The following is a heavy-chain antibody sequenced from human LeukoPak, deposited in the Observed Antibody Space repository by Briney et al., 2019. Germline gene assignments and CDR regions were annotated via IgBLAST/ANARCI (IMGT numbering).Heavy chain of an antibody. D-gene: IGHD6-19*01. CDR2: ISSSGSTI. V-gene: IGHV3-11*04. J-gene: IGHJ4*02. CDR1: GFTFSDYH. Sequence: PGGSLRLSCAASGFTFSDYHMSWVRQAPGKGLEWVSYISSSGSTIYYADSVKGRFSISRDNAKNSLHLQMNSLRAEDTAVYYCARGTVAGKAPYWGQGTLVTVSS. CDR3: ARGTVAGKAPY.